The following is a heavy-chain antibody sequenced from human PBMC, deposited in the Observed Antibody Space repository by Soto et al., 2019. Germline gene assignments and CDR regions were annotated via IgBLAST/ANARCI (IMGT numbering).Heavy chain of an antibody. CDR3: AKELSGWRYFDY. Sequence: QVQLVESGGGVVQPGRSLRLSCAASGFSFRSYGMHWVRQAPGKGLEWVAVISYDGSNKYYADSVKGRFTISRDNSKNALYLQMNSRRAEDTAVYYCAKELSGWRYFDYWGQGTLVTVSS. D-gene: IGHD6-19*01. CDR2: ISYDGSNK. J-gene: IGHJ4*02. V-gene: IGHV3-30*18. CDR1: GFSFRSYG.